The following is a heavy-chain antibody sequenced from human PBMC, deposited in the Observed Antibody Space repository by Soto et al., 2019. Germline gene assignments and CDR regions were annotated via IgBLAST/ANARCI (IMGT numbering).Heavy chain of an antibody. CDR3: ARDSGYSSGYSMDV. CDR1: GFTFSSYN. J-gene: IGHJ6*02. Sequence: GGSLRLSCAASGFTFSSYNMNWVRQAPGKGLEWVSYITGGSSTIYYADSVKGRFTISRDNAENSLFLQMNSLRDEDTAVYYCARDSGYSSGYSMDVWGQGTTVTVSS. V-gene: IGHV3-48*02. D-gene: IGHD6-19*01. CDR2: ITGGSSTI.